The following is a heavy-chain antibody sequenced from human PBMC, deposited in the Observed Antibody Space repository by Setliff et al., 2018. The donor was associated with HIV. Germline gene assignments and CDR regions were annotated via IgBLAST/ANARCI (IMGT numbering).Heavy chain of an antibody. D-gene: IGHD4-17*01. CDR3: ARDLSRSADYGVFDS. Sequence: PGGSLRLSCVASGFTFGNCAMNWVRQVPGKGLEWVSGISGGGRPDYADSVKGRLTISRDDPKNSLYLQMNSLRVEDTALYYCARDLSRSADYGVFDSWGQGTPVTVSS. CDR2: ISGGGRP. J-gene: IGHJ4*02. V-gene: IGHV3-23*01. CDR1: GFTFGNCA.